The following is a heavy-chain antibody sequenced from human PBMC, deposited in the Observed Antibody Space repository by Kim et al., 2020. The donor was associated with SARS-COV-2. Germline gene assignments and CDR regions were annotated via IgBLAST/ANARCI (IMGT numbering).Heavy chain of an antibody. J-gene: IGHJ5*02. D-gene: IGHD6-13*01. CDR1: GGSISSSSYY. CDR2: IYYSGST. Sequence: SETLSLTCTVSGGSISSSSYYWGWIRQPPGKGLEWIGSIYYSGSTYYNPSLKSRVTISVDTSKNQFSLKLSSVTAADTAVYYCAREGGSSSWSDNWFDPWGQGTLVTVSS. V-gene: IGHV4-39*07. CDR3: AREGGSSSWSDNWFDP.